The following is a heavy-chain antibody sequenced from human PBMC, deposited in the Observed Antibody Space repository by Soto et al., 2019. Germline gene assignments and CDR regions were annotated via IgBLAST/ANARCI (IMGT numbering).Heavy chain of an antibody. CDR1: GFTFSEST. CDR3: VKQAHGLDGVAFDY. Sequence: GGSLRLSCSACGFTFSESTIYWVRQVPGKGLEAISAVSTSGRSTYYADSVKDRFTISRDNSKNTLFLQMGSLRPEDTAIYYCVKQAHGLDGVAFDYWGQGTQVTVSS. CDR2: VSTSGRST. D-gene: IGHD2-15*01. J-gene: IGHJ4*02. V-gene: IGHV3-64D*06.